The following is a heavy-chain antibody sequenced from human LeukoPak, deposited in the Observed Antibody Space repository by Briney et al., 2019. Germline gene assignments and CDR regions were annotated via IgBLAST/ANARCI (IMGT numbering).Heavy chain of an antibody. J-gene: IGHJ4*02. CDR2: ISSSSSYI. CDR3: AGDFDYYDSSGPPAGW. D-gene: IGHD3-22*01. CDR1: GFTFSSYS. Sequence: GGSLRLSCAASGFTFSSYSMNWVRQAPGKGLEWVSSISSSSSYIYYADSVKGRFTISRDNAKNSLYLQMNSLRAEYTAVYYCAGDFDYYDSSGPPAGWWGQGTLVTVSS. V-gene: IGHV3-21*01.